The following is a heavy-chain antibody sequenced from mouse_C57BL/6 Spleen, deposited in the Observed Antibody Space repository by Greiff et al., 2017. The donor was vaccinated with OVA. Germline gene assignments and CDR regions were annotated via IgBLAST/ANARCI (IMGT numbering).Heavy chain of an antibody. D-gene: IGHD1-1*01. V-gene: IGHV1-64*01. Sequence: VQLQQPGAELVKPGASVKLSCKASGYTFTSYWMHWVKQRPGQGLEWIGMIHPNSGSTNYNEKFKSKATLTVDKSSSTAYMQLSSLTSEDSAVYDCARSSSSSGDFDYWGQGTTLTVSS. CDR2: IHPNSGST. J-gene: IGHJ2*01. CDR1: GYTFTSYW. CDR3: ARSSSSSGDFDY.